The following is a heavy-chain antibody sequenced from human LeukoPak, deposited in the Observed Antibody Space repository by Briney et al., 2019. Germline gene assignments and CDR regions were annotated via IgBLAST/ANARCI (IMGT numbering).Heavy chain of an antibody. CDR2: IYYSGST. CDR3: ARGEARRSYYYYYYMDV. J-gene: IGHJ6*03. Sequence: SETLSLTCTVSGASISSSDYYWSWIRQPPGKGLEWIGYIYYSGSTNYNPSLKSRVTISVDTSKNQFSLKLSSVTAADTAVYYCARGEARRSYYYYYYMDVWGKGTTVTVSS. V-gene: IGHV4-61*08. D-gene: IGHD1-26*01. CDR1: GASISSSDYY.